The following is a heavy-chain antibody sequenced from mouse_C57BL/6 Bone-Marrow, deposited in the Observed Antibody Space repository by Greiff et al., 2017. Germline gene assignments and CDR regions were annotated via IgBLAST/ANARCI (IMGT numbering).Heavy chain of an antibody. CDR3: ARYYGSSYGCFDV. CDR2: IDPSDSET. J-gene: IGHJ1*03. Sequence: QVQLQQPGAELVRPGSSVKLSCKASGYTFTSYWLHWVKLRPLQGLVWIGNIDPSDSETHYNPKFKDKATLTVDKSSSTAYMQLSSLTSEDSAGDYWARYYGSSYGCFDVWGTGPAVTVSS. D-gene: IGHD1-1*01. V-gene: IGHV1-52*01. CDR1: GYTFTSYW.